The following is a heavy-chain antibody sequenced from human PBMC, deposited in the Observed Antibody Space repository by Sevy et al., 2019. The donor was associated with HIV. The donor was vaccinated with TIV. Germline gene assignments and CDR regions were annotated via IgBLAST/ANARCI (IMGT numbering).Heavy chain of an antibody. Sequence: GESLKISCKGSGYSFTSHWIGWVRHMPGKGLEWMGIIYPDDSDTRYSPSFQGQVTFSADKSISTAYLQWSSLKASDTAMYYCATSRSGYFDSSGYYIYWGQGTLVTVST. CDR3: ATSRSGYFDSSGYYIY. CDR1: GYSFTSHW. V-gene: IGHV5-51*01. J-gene: IGHJ4*02. CDR2: IYPDDSDT. D-gene: IGHD3-22*01.